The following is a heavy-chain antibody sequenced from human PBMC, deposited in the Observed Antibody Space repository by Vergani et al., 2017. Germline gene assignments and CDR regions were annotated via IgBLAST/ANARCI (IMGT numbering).Heavy chain of an antibody. Sequence: EVQLVESGGGLVQPGGSLRLSCAASGFTFSSYWMSWVRQAPGKGLGWVANIKQDGSEKYYVDSVKGRFTISRDNAKNTLYLQMNSLRAEDTAVYYCARGLEYPHTSGFWFDPWGQGTLVTVSS. CDR3: ARGLEYPHTSGFWFDP. J-gene: IGHJ5*02. V-gene: IGHV3-7*03. CDR2: IKQDGSEK. CDR1: GFTFSSYW. D-gene: IGHD2/OR15-2a*01.